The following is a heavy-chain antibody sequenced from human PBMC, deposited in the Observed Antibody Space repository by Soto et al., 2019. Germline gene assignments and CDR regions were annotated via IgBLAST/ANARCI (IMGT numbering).Heavy chain of an antibody. D-gene: IGHD4-17*01. CDR1: GVTFSSYW. CDR3: ARATGGGDYAYF. V-gene: IGHV3-7*01. J-gene: IGHJ4*02. Sequence: EVQLVESGGGLVQPGGSLRLSCAASGVTFSSYWMSWVRQAPGKGLEWVANIKQDGSEKYYVDSVKGRFTISRDNAKNSLYLQMNGLRAEDTAVYYCARATGGGDYAYFWGQGTLVTVSS. CDR2: IKQDGSEK.